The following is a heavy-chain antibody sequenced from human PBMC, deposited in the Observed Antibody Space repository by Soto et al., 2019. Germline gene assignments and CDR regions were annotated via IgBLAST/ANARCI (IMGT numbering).Heavy chain of an antibody. CDR3: ARGGALDGTSPPFNH. D-gene: IGHD6-19*01. CDR1: GYTFSGHY. CDR2: INANSGDT. J-gene: IGHJ4*02. V-gene: IGHV1-2*02. Sequence: QVQLVQSGAEVKKPGASVRVSCKASGYTFSGHYMHWIRQAPGQGPEWLGWINANSGDTDRAPKFQDRLTMTRDTSISTAYMEVSRLRSDDTAVYYCARGGALDGTSPPFNHWGQGTLVTVSS.